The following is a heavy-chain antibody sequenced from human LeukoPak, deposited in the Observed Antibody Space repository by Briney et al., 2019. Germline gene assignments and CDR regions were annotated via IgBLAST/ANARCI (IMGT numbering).Heavy chain of an antibody. CDR3: ARVSGATRGTTFDY. CDR1: GFTFSSYA. CDR2: ISYDGSNK. V-gene: IGHV3-30-3*01. Sequence: GGSLRLSCTASGFTFSSYAMHWVRQAPGKGLEWVAVISYDGSNKYYADSVKGRFTISRDSSKNTLYLQMNSLRAEDTAVYYCARVSGATRGTTFDYWGQGTLVTVSS. J-gene: IGHJ4*02. D-gene: IGHD1-14*01.